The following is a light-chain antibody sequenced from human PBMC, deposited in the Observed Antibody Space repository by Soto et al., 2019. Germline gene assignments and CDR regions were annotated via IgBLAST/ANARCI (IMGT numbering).Light chain of an antibody. V-gene: IGLV2-14*01. J-gene: IGLJ2*01. CDR3: SSYTSSNIIL. CDR1: SSDVGSSKY. CDR2: EVS. Sequence: QSALTQPASVSGSPGQSITMSCTGASSDVGSSKYVSWYQHHPGKGPKLMIYEVSKRPSGVSARFSGAKSGSTASLTIPGLQAEDEADYYCSSYTSSNIILFGGGTKLTVL.